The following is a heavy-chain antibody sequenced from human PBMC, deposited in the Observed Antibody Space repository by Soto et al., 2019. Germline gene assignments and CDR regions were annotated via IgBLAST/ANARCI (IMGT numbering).Heavy chain of an antibody. CDR3: ASSGG. CDR1: GFIFRSYG. Sequence: GGSLRLSCGASGFIFRSYGMHWVRQAPGKGLEWVAVIWYDGSNKNYADPVKGRFTISRDNAKDTLFLQMNSLRAEDTAVYYCASSGGWGQGTLVTVSS. D-gene: IGHD1-26*01. CDR2: IWYDGSNK. J-gene: IGHJ4*02. V-gene: IGHV3-33*01.